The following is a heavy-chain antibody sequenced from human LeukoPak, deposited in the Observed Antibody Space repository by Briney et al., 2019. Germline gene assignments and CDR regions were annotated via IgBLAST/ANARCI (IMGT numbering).Heavy chain of an antibody. V-gene: IGHV3-23*01. D-gene: IGHD6-19*01. Sequence: GGSLRHSCAASGFTFSSYAMSWVRQAPGKGLEWVSAISGSGGSTYYADSVKGRFTISRDNSKNTLYLQMNSLRAEDTAVYYCAKGSQGVAVAGAFDYWGQGTLVTVSS. CDR2: ISGSGGST. CDR1: GFTFSSYA. J-gene: IGHJ4*02. CDR3: AKGSQGVAVAGAFDY.